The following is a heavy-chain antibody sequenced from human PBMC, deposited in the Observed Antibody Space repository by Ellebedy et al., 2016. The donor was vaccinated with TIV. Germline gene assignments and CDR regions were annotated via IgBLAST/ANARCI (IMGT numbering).Heavy chain of an antibody. D-gene: IGHD3/OR15-3a*01. Sequence: SETLSLTCTVSGGSISSNNYWGWIRQTPERGLEWIGNIYYSGTTYYSSSLKSRVTISLDTSKNQFSLRMTSVTAADTAVYYWARGGTGYNRPAFDAFDIWGQGTMVTISP. V-gene: IGHV4-39*07. CDR2: IYYSGTT. J-gene: IGHJ3*02. CDR3: ARGGTGYNRPAFDAFDI. CDR1: GGSISSNNY.